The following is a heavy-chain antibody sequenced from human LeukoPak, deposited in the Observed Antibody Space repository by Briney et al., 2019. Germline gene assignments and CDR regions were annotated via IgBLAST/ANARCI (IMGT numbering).Heavy chain of an antibody. J-gene: IGHJ3*02. D-gene: IGHD3-22*01. CDR2: IYYSGST. Sequence: PSETLSLTCAVSGGSISSSNWWSWVRQPPGKGLEWIGYIYYSGSTNYNPSLKSRVTISVDTSKNQFSLKLSSVTAADTAVYYCARDTTDYYDSSGYYHPLDIWGQGTMVTVSS. V-gene: IGHV4-4*02. CDR3: ARDTTDYYDSSGYYHPLDI. CDR1: GGSISSSNW.